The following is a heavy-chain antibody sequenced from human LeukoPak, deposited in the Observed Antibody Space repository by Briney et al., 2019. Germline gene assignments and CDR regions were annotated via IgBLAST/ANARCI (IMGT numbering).Heavy chain of an antibody. CDR2: ICGSGCGGTT. V-gene: IGHV3-23*01. CDR3: AKDRGGSYPNWFDP. Sequence: PGGSLRLSCAASGFTFSIYGMTWVRQAPGKGLEWVSAICGSGCGGTTYYADSVKGRFTVSRDNSKNTLYLQMNSLTAEDTAVYYCAKDRGGSYPNWFDPWGQGTLVTVSS. J-gene: IGHJ5*02. CDR1: GFTFSIYG. D-gene: IGHD1-26*01.